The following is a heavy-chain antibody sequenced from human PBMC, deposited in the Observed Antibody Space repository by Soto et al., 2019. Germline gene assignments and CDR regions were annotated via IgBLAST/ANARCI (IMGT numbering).Heavy chain of an antibody. Sequence: PSETLSLTCTVSGGSISSNNYYWGWIRQPPGKGLEWIGSIYYSGSTYYNPSLKSRVTISVDTSKNQFSLKLSSVTAADAAVYYCARHPYSGSFPDWFDPWGQGTLVTVPS. D-gene: IGHD1-26*01. J-gene: IGHJ5*02. CDR3: ARHPYSGSFPDWFDP. CDR1: GGSISSNNYY. CDR2: IYYSGST. V-gene: IGHV4-39*01.